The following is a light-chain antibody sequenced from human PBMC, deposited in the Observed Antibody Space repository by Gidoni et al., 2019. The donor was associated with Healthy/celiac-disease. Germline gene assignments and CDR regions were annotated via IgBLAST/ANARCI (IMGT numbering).Light chain of an antibody. CDR3: QQYYSYPGT. Sequence: AIRMTQSPSSFSASTGDRVTITCRASQGISSYLALYQQKPGKAPKLLIYAASTLQSGVPSRFSGSGSGTDFTLTISCLQSEDFATYYCQQYYSYPGTFGQGTRLEIK. CDR1: QGISSY. V-gene: IGKV1-8*01. CDR2: AAS. J-gene: IGKJ5*01.